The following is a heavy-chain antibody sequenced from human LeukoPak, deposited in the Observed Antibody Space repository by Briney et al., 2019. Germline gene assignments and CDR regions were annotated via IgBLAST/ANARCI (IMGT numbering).Heavy chain of an antibody. V-gene: IGHV3-43*02. CDR2: ISGDGGST. CDR1: GFTFDDYA. Sequence: GVSLRLSCAASGFTFDDYAMHWVPPAPGKGLVWVSLISGDGGSTYYADSVKGRFTISRDNSKNSLYLQMNSLRTEDTALYYCAKDRVGISWNERGEHYFDYWGQGTLVTVSS. J-gene: IGHJ4*02. D-gene: IGHD1-1*01. CDR3: AKDRVGISWNERGEHYFDY.